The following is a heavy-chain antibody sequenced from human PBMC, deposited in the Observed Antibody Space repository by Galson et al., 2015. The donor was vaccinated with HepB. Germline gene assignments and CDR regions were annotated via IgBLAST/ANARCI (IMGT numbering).Heavy chain of an antibody. J-gene: IGHJ3*02. V-gene: IGHV1-69*13. D-gene: IGHD4-17*01. CDR1: GGTFSSYA. CDR2: IIPIFRTS. CDR3: ARAKRGVTTDDALDI. Sequence: SVKVSCKASGGTFSSYAISWVRQAPGQGLEWMGGIIPIFRTSNYAQKFQDRVTFTADESTSTADMELSSLTSEDIAIYYCARAKRGVTTDDALDIWGQGTMVIVSS.